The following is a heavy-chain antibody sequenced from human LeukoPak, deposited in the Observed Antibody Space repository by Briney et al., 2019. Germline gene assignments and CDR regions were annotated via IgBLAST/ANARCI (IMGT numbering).Heavy chain of an antibody. J-gene: IGHJ4*02. Sequence: PGGSRRLSCAASGFTVRSNYMSWVRQAPGKGLEWVSVIYSGGSTYYADSVKGRFTISRDISKNTLYLQMSSLRAEDTAVYYCARAESSGYQRQFDYWGQGTLVTVSS. V-gene: IGHV3-53*01. CDR1: GFTVRSNY. CDR3: ARAESSGYQRQFDY. D-gene: IGHD3-22*01. CDR2: IYSGGST.